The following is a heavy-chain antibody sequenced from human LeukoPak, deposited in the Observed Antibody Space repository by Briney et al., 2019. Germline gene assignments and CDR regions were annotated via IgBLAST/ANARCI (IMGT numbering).Heavy chain of an antibody. CDR2: ISWDGGST. J-gene: IGHJ1*01. CDR1: GFTFDDYT. CDR3: VKDETMAAAGACFQH. V-gene: IGHV3-43*01. Sequence: SGGSLRLSCAASGFTFDDYTMHWVRQAPGKVLEWVSLISWDGGSTYYADSVKGRFTISRDNSKNSLYLQVNSLRTEDTAFYYCVKDETMAAAGACFQHWGQGTLVTVSS. D-gene: IGHD6-13*01.